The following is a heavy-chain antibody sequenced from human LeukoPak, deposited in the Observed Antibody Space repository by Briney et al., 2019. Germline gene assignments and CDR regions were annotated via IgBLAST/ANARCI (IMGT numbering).Heavy chain of an antibody. J-gene: IGHJ4*02. CDR2: IYYSGST. V-gene: IGHV4-59*01. D-gene: IGHD6-6*01. CDR1: GGSTSSYY. CDR3: ARGSIAALGY. Sequence: SETLSLTCTVSGGSTSSYYWSWIRQPPGKGLEWIGYIYYSGSTNYNPSLKSRVTISVDTSKNQFSLKLSSVTAADTAVYYCARGSIAALGYWGQGTLVTVSS.